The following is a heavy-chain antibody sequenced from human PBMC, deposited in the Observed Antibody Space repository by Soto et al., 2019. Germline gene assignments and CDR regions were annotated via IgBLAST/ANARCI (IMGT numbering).Heavy chain of an antibody. D-gene: IGHD3-22*01. Sequence: TGGSLRLSCAASGFTFSSYWMSWVRQAPGKGLEWVANIKQDGSEKYYVDSVKGRFTISRDNAKNSLYLQMNSLRAEDTAVYYCARLYDSSGYANDAFDIWGQGTMVTVSS. CDR3: ARLYDSSGYANDAFDI. J-gene: IGHJ3*02. CDR1: GFTFSSYW. V-gene: IGHV3-7*03. CDR2: IKQDGSEK.